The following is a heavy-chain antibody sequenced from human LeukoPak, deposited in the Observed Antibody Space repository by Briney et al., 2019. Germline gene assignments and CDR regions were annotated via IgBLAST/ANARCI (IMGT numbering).Heavy chain of an antibody. CDR1: GFTFSNYG. CDR3: AKGNTLYSSAWFDY. CDR2: ILYDGSNK. D-gene: IGHD6-19*01. V-gene: IGHV3-30*02. Sequence: GGSLRLSCAASGFTFSNYGMHWVRQAPGKGLEWVAFILYDGSNKYYADSVKGRFTIFRDNSKNTLYMQMNSLRAEDTAVYYCAKGNTLYSSAWFDYWGQGTLVTVSS. J-gene: IGHJ4*02.